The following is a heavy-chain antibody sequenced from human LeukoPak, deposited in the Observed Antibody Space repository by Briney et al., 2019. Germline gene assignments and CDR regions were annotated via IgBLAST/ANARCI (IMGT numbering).Heavy chain of an antibody. CDR2: INHSGST. CDR1: GGSISSGSYY. Sequence: SETLSLTCTVSGGSISSGSYYWSWIRQPAGKGLEWIGEINHSGSTNYNPSLKSRVTISVDTSKNQFSLKLSSVTAADTAVYYCARIDYYDSSAEPNAFDIWGQGTMVTVSS. D-gene: IGHD3-22*01. V-gene: IGHV4-61*10. CDR3: ARIDYYDSSAEPNAFDI. J-gene: IGHJ3*02.